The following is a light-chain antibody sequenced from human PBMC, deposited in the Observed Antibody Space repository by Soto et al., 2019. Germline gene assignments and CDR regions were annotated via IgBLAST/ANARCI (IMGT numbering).Light chain of an antibody. Sequence: EIVLTQSPGTLSLSPGDRATLSCRASQDVSSSYLAWYQRKTGQAPRRIIYGASSRATGIPDRFSGSGSGTDFTLTSSRLESEDVAVYYCQQYGSSYTFGQGTKLEIQ. V-gene: IGKV3-20*01. CDR3: QQYGSSYT. CDR1: QDVSSSY. CDR2: GAS. J-gene: IGKJ2*01.